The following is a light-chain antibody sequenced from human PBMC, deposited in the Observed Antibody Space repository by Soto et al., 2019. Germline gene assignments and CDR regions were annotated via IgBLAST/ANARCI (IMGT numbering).Light chain of an antibody. J-gene: IGKJ2*01. V-gene: IGKV3-20*01. CDR1: QSVSSSS. Sequence: IVLTQSPGTVSLSPGERATLSCRAIQSVSSSSLAWYQQRPGQAPRLLIFTASSRATGTPDRFSGSGSGTDFTLTISRLEPEDFAVYYCQLYGSSPPYIFCPGTKVDIK. CDR2: TAS. CDR3: QLYGSSPPYI.